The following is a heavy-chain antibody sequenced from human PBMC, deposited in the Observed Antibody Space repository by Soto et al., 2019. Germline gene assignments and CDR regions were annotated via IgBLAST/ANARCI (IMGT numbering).Heavy chain of an antibody. CDR1: GGTFSSYA. CDR3: ARGGVVVVAATPYFDY. J-gene: IGHJ4*02. D-gene: IGHD2-15*01. V-gene: IGHV1-69*01. Sequence: QVQLVQSGAEVKKPGSTVKVSCKASGGTFSSYAISWVRQAPGQGLEWMGGIIPIFGTANYAQKFQGRVTITADESTSTAYMELSSLRSEDTAVYYCARGGVVVVAATPYFDYWGQGTLVTVSS. CDR2: IIPIFGTA.